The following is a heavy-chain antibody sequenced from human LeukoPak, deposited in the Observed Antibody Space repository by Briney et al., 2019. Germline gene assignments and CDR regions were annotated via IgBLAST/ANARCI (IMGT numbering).Heavy chain of an antibody. CDR1: GFTFDDYA. D-gene: IGHD3-22*01. Sequence: GGSLRLSCAASGFTFDDYAMHWVRQAPGKGLEWVSGISWNSGSIGYADSVKGRFTISRDNAKNSLYLQMNSLRAEDTAVYYCARVNYYDSSGYYYQIDYWGQGTLVTVSS. V-gene: IGHV3-9*01. CDR2: ISWNSGSI. CDR3: ARVNYYDSSGYYYQIDY. J-gene: IGHJ4*02.